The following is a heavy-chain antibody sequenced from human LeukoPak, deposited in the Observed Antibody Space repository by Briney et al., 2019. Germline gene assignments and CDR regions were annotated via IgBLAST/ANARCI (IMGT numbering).Heavy chain of an antibody. J-gene: IGHJ4*02. D-gene: IGHD2-8*01. V-gene: IGHV3-53*01. Sequence: PGGSLRLSCAASGFTVSSNYMSWVRQAPGKGLEWVSVIYSRGMKYYADSVKGRFTISRDNSKNTLYLHINSLGAEDTAVYYCARNLFGVTHDYWGQGTLLTVSP. CDR1: GFTVSSNY. CDR3: ARNLFGVTHDY. CDR2: IYSRGMK.